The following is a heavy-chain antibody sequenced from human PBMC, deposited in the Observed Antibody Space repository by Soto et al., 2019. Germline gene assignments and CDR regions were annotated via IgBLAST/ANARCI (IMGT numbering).Heavy chain of an antibody. Sequence: KPSETLSLTCAVYGGSFSGYYWSWIRQPPGKGLEWIGEINHSGSTNYNPSLKSRVTISVDTSKNQFSLKLSSVTAADTAVYYCARAEGEDYGDYVYYYYGMDVWGQGTTVTVSS. CDR2: INHSGST. V-gene: IGHV4-34*01. J-gene: IGHJ6*02. CDR1: GGSFSGYY. D-gene: IGHD4-17*01. CDR3: ARAEGEDYGDYVYYYYGMDV.